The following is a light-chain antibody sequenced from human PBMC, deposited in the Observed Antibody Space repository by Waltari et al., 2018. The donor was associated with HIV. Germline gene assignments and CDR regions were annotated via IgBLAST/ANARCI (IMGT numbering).Light chain of an antibody. CDR1: QSVSSSY. V-gene: IGKV3-20*01. Sequence: EIVLTQSPGTLSLSPGERATLSCRASQSVSSSYLAWYQQKPGQAPRLLICGASSRATGIPDRFSGRGSGTDFTLTISRLEPEDFAVYYCQQYGSSPFTFGPGTKVDIK. CDR3: QQYGSSPFT. CDR2: GAS. J-gene: IGKJ3*01.